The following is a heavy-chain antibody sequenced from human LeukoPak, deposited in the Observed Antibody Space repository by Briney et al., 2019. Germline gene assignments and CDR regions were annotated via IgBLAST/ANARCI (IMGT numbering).Heavy chain of an antibody. D-gene: IGHD2-15*01. CDR1: GFTISSYA. J-gene: IGHJ4*02. Sequence: GGSLRLSCAASGFTISSYAKSWVRQAPGKGLEWVSAITGSGGSTYYADSVKGRFTISRDNSKNTLYLQMNSLRAEDSAVYYCANLRKFGCSGGSCYGIDYWGQGTLVTVSS. CDR2: ITGSGGST. CDR3: ANLRKFGCSGGSCYGIDY. V-gene: IGHV3-23*01.